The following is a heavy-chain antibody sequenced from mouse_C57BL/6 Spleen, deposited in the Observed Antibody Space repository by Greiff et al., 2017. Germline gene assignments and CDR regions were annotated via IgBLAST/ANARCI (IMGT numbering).Heavy chain of an antibody. CDR1: GYTFTSYW. D-gene: IGHD2-4*01. J-gene: IGHJ3*01. CDR3: ARSGYDYVWFAY. CDR2: IDPSDSET. Sequence: VQLQQPGAELVRPGSSVKLSCKASGYTFTSYWMHWVKQRPIQGLEWIGNIDPSDSETHYNQKFKDKATLTVDKSSSTAYMQLSSLTSEDSAVYYCARSGYDYVWFAYWGQGTLVTVSA. V-gene: IGHV1-52*01.